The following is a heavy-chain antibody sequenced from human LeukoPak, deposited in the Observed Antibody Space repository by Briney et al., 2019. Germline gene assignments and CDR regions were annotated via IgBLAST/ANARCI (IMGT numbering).Heavy chain of an antibody. V-gene: IGHV1-69*13. CDR1: GGTFISYA. J-gene: IGHJ5*02. Sequence: ASVKVPCKASGGTFISYAISWVRQAPGQGLEWMGGIIPIFGTANYGQKFQGRVTITADESTSTAYMELSSLRSEDTAVYYCARDVVSGYNWFDRWGQGTLVTVAS. D-gene: IGHD2-21*01. CDR2: IIPIFGTA. CDR3: ARDVVSGYNWFDR.